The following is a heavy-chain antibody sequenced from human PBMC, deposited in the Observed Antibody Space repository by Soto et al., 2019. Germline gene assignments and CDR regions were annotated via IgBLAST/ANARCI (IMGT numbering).Heavy chain of an antibody. CDR3: TKSTEEGRQLPPGFDL. V-gene: IGHV3-9*01. Sequence: SLRLSCAPSGFTFDDYAMHWVRQAPGKGLEWVSGISWNSGMIDYADSVKGRFTISRDNAKKSLYLQMNSLRVEDTALYFCTKSTEEGRQLPPGFDLWGQGTLVTVSS. J-gene: IGHJ4*02. CDR2: ISWNSGMI. D-gene: IGHD2-2*01. CDR1: GFTFDDYA.